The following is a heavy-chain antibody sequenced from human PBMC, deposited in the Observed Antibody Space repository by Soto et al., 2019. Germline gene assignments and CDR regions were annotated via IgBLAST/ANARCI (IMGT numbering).Heavy chain of an antibody. CDR2: ISGSGGST. CDR1: GFTFSSYA. V-gene: IGHV3-23*01. CDR3: AKGDRFTIFGVVIVYFDY. J-gene: IGHJ4*02. Sequence: GGSLRLSCAASGFTFSSYAMSWVRQAPGKGLEWVSAISGSGGSTYYADSVKGRFTISRDNSKNTLYLQMNSLRAEDTAVYYCAKGDRFTIFGVVIVYFDYWGQGTLVTVSS. D-gene: IGHD3-3*01.